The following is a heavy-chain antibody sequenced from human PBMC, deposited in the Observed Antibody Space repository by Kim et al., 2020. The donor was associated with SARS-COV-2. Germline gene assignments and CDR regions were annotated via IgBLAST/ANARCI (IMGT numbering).Heavy chain of an antibody. Sequence: GGSLRLSCAASGFTFSSSAMSWVRQAPGKGLEWVSTIRDSAGRTYYADSVKGRFTISRDKSKSTLFLQMSSLRAEDTAVYYCAKERDNGRYGSSGYWYYWGQGTLVAVSS. V-gene: IGHV3-23*01. CDR3: AKERDNGRYGSSGYWYY. CDR1: GFTFSSSA. CDR2: IRDSAGRT. D-gene: IGHD3-22*01. J-gene: IGHJ4*02.